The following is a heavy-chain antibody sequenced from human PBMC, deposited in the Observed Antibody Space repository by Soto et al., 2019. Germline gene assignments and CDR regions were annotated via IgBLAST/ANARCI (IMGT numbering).Heavy chain of an antibody. D-gene: IGHD5-12*01. Sequence: GGSLRLSCAASGFTFSSYAMHWVRQAPGKGLEWVAVISYDGSNKYYADSVKGRFTISRDNSKNTLYLQMNSLRAEDTAVYYCARDGDVDIVATIQLDYWGQGTLVTSPQ. CDR2: ISYDGSNK. V-gene: IGHV3-30-3*01. J-gene: IGHJ4*02. CDR1: GFTFSSYA. CDR3: ARDGDVDIVATIQLDY.